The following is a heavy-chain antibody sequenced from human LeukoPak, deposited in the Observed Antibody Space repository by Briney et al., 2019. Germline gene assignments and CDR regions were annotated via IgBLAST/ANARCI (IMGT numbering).Heavy chain of an antibody. J-gene: IGHJ4*02. Sequence: QPGGSLRLSCAASGFTFSSYAMSWVRQAPGKGLEWVSAISGSGDRPYYAESVKGRFTISRDNSKNTLYLQMNSLRAEDTAIYYCAKSLDTAMVTRIGYYFDYWAREPWSPSPQ. V-gene: IGHV3-23*01. D-gene: IGHD5-18*01. CDR3: AKSLDTAMVTRIGYYFDY. CDR1: GFTFSSYA. CDR2: ISGSGDRP.